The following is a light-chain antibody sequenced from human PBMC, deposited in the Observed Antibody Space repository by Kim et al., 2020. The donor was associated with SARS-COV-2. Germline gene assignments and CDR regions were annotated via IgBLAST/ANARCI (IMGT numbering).Light chain of an antibody. CDR2: DVI. V-gene: IGLV2-18*02. CDR1: SSDFGDYDR. Sequence: QPALTQPPSVSGSPRQSVTISCTGTSSDFGDYDRVSWYQQSPGTAPKLIIYDVINRPSGVPDRFSGSKSGNTASLTISGLQAEDEADYFCSSFTNEASYVFGTGTKVTVL. J-gene: IGLJ1*01. CDR3: SSFTNEASYV.